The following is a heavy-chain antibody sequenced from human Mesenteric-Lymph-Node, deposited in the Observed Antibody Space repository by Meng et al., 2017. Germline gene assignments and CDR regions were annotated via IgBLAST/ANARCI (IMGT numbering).Heavy chain of an antibody. CDR2: INPNTGGI. CDR3: ARTNDYGDYGDFSY. Sequence: QGHLVQPGAEGEKPGASVKVSCQASGYTFNGYYLHWVRQAPGQGLEWMGRINPNTGGIIYAQKFQGRVTMTTDTSNSTAYMVLNSLRSDDTAVFYCARTNDYGDYGDFSYWGQGTLVTVSS. J-gene: IGHJ1*01. D-gene: IGHD4-17*01. V-gene: IGHV1-2*06. CDR1: GYTFNGYY.